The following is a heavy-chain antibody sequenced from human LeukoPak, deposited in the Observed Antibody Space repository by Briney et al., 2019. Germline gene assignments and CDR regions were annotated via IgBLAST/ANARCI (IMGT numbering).Heavy chain of an antibody. D-gene: IGHD6-13*01. CDR2: ISGSGERT. J-gene: IGHJ4*02. CDR3: AKDSAPGIVADDY. CDR1: GFTFSSHE. V-gene: IGHV3-23*01. Sequence: GASLRLSCAASGFTFSSHELTWVRQAPNKGLEWVSAISGSGERTHYVDYVKGRFTVSRDNSRNILYLQMNNLGAEEPAIYYCAKDSAPGIVADDYWGQGTLVTVSS.